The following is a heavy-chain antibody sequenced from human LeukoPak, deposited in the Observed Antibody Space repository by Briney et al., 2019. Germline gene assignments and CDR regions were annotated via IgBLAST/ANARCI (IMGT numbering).Heavy chain of an antibody. V-gene: IGHV4-39*01. CDR3: ARRMATMLAFDI. Sequence: SETPSLTCTVSGGSISSSSYYWGWIRQPPGKGLEWIGSIYYSGSTYYNPSLKSRVTISVDTSKNQFSLKLSSVTAADTAVYYCARRMATMLAFDIWGQGTMVTVSS. CDR1: GGSISSSSYY. D-gene: IGHD5-24*01. J-gene: IGHJ3*02. CDR2: IYYSGST.